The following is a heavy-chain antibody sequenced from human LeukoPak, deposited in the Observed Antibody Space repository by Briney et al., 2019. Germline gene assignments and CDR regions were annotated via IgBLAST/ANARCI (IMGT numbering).Heavy chain of an antibody. CDR1: GFTFSSYA. V-gene: IGHV3-23*01. Sequence: GGSLRLSCAASGFTFSSYAMNWVRQAPGKGLEWVSAVSGSGGNTYYADSVRGRFTISRDNSKNTLYLQMYSLRAEDTAVYYCAKDLAPDCSGGSCYSRGYYYYGMDVWGQGTTVTVSS. J-gene: IGHJ6*02. CDR3: AKDLAPDCSGGSCYSRGYYYYGMDV. D-gene: IGHD2-15*01. CDR2: VSGSGGNT.